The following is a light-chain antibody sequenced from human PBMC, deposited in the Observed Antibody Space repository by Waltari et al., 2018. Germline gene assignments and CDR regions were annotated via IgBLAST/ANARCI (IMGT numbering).Light chain of an antibody. CDR1: SSAVGGYNC. J-gene: IGLJ3*02. CDR3: SSCTSSSTRV. V-gene: IGLV2-14*03. CDR2: DVT. Sequence: QSALTQPASVSGSPRHSITTSCTRTSSAVGGYNCVPWYQQYPGKAPKLMISDVTNRPSGVSNRFSGSKSGNTASLTISGLQAEDEADYYCSSCTSSSTRVFGGGTKLTVL.